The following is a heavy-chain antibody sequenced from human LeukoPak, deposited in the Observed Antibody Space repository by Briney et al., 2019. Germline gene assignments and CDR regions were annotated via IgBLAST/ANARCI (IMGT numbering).Heavy chain of an antibody. J-gene: IGHJ6*02. Sequence: SETLSFTCTVSGGSIRSSYYYWGWIRQPPGKGLEWIGSIYYSGSTYYNPSLKSRVTISVDTSKNQFSLKLSSVTAADTAVYYCARQVSGYTCSGGSCYSYYYYGMDVWGQGTTVTVSS. CDR2: IYYSGST. CDR3: ARQVSGYTCSGGSCYSYYYYGMDV. V-gene: IGHV4-39*01. D-gene: IGHD2-15*01. CDR1: GGSIRSSYYY.